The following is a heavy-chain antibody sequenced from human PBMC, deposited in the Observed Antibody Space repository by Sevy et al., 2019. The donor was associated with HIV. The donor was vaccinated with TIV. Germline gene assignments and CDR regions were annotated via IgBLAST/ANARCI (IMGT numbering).Heavy chain of an antibody. CDR1: GFTFNIFS. D-gene: IGHD5-12*01. CDR3: AREGGYTDQGMDV. V-gene: IGHV3-48*01. Sequence: GGSLRLSCAASGFTFNIFSINWVRQAPGKGLEWVSYISSSTIYYADSVKGRFTISRDNAKNSLSLKMNSLRAEETAVYYCAREGGYTDQGMDVWGQGTTVTVSS. J-gene: IGHJ6*02. CDR2: ISSSTI.